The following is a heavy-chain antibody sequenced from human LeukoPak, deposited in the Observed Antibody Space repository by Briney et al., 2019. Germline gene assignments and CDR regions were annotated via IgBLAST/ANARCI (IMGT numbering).Heavy chain of an antibody. D-gene: IGHD2-15*01. Sequence: ASVKVSCKASGYTFNSYYMHWVRQAPGQGLEWMGIINPSGGSTSYAQKFQGRVTMTRDTSTSTVYMELSSLRAEDTAVYYCARGDEVVVAANVPGVYYYYYGMDVWGQGTTVTVSS. CDR1: GYTFNSYY. CDR3: ARGDEVVVAANVPGVYYYYYGMDV. CDR2: INPSGGST. V-gene: IGHV1-46*02. J-gene: IGHJ6*02.